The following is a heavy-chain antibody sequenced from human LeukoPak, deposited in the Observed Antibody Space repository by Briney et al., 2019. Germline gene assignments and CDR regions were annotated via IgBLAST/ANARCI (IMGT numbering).Heavy chain of an antibody. V-gene: IGHV3-48*01. CDR2: ITNSGNSK. CDR3: AGGEDYDVGGNYFDY. CDR1: EFTFSSYS. D-gene: IGHD3-10*01. J-gene: IGHJ4*02. Sequence: GGSLRLSCAASEFTFSSYSMNWVRQAPGKGLEWVSYITNSGNSKSYADSVKGRFTISRDNTKNSLYLQMNGLRAEDTAVYYCAGGEDYDVGGNYFDYWGQGTLVTVSS.